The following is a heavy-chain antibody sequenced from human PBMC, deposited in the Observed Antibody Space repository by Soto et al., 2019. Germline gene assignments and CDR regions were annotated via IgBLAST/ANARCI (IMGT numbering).Heavy chain of an antibody. V-gene: IGHV1-18*01. J-gene: IGHJ5*02. CDR3: ARDRLDYDFWSGFQNGNWFDP. D-gene: IGHD3-3*01. CDR1: GYTFTSYG. CDR2: ISAYNGNT. Sequence: ASVKVCCKASGYTFTSYGISWVRQAPGQGLEWMGWISAYNGNTNYAQKLQGRVTMTTDTSTSTAYMELRSLRSDDTAVYYCARDRLDYDFWSGFQNGNWFDPWGQGTLVTVSS.